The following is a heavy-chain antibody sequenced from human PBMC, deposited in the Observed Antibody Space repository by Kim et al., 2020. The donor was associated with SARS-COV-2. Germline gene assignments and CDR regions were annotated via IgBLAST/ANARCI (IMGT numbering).Heavy chain of an antibody. CDR3: AREVVVTAINAFDY. J-gene: IGHJ4*02. Sequence: ADTVKGRFTISRDNSKNTLYLQMNSLRAEDTAVYYCAREVVVTAINAFDYWGQGTLVTVSS. D-gene: IGHD2-21*02. V-gene: IGHV3-30*07.